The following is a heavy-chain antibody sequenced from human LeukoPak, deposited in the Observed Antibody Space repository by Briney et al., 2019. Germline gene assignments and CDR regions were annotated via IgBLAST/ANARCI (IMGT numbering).Heavy chain of an antibody. CDR1: GVTFSSYW. V-gene: IGHV3-7*03. CDR2: IKQDGSEK. J-gene: IGHJ4*02. Sequence: GGSLRLSCAASGVTFSSYWMSWVRQAPGKGLEWVANIKQDGSEKYYVDSVKGRFTISRDNAKNSLYLQMNSLRAEDTAVYYCANLPAAIPFDYWGQGTLVTVSS. D-gene: IGHD2-2*02. CDR3: ANLPAAIPFDY.